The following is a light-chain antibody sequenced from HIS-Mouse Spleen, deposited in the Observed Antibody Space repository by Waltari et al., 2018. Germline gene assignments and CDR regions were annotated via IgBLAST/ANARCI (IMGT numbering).Light chain of an antibody. CDR1: NSDVGGYTY. Sequence: QSALTQPASVPGSPGQLITIFCTGTNSDVGGYTYVSWYQQHPGKAPKLMIYDVSNRPSGVSNRFSGSKSGNTASLTISGLQAEDEADYYCSSYTSSSFNVVFGGGTKLTVL. V-gene: IGLV2-14*03. CDR3: SSYTSSSFNVV. J-gene: IGLJ2*01. CDR2: DVS.